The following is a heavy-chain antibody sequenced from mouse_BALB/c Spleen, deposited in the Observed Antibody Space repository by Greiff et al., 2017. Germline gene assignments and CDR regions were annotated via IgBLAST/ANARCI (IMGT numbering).Heavy chain of an antibody. Sequence: QVQLKQPGAELVKPGASVKLSCKASGYTFTSYYMYWVKQRPGQGLEWIGGINPSNGGTNFNEKFKSKATLTVDKSSSTAYMQLSSLTSEDSAVYYCTRRADSWFAYWGQGTLVTVSA. CDR3: TRRADSWFAY. J-gene: IGHJ3*01. CDR1: GYTFTSYY. CDR2: INPSNGGT. V-gene: IGHV1S81*02. D-gene: IGHD3-3*01.